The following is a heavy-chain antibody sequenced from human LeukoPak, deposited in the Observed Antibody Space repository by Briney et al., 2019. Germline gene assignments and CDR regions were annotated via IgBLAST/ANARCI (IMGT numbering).Heavy chain of an antibody. V-gene: IGHV5-51*01. J-gene: IGHJ4*02. CDR3: ARHVATTFDY. Sequence: GESLKISCKGSGYSFTNYWIGWVRQMPGKGLGWMGIIYPGDSDTRYSPSFEGQVTISADKSISTAYLQWSSLKASDTAMYYCARHVATTFDYWGQGTLVTVSS. CDR1: GYSFTNYW. D-gene: IGHD5-12*01. CDR2: IYPGDSDT.